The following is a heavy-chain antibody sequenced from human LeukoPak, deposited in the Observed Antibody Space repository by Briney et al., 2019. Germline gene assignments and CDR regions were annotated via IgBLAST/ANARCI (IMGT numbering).Heavy chain of an antibody. CDR1: GFTFSSYW. V-gene: IGHV3-74*01. CDR3: ARDFQPGYSSGDDAFDI. CDR2: INSDGSST. D-gene: IGHD6-19*01. Sequence: PPGGSLRLSCAASGFTFSSYWMHWVRQAPGKGLVWVSRINSDGSSTSYADSVKGRFTISRDNAKNTPYLQMNSLRAEDTAVYYCARDFQPGYSSGDDAFDIWGQGTMVTVSS. J-gene: IGHJ3*02.